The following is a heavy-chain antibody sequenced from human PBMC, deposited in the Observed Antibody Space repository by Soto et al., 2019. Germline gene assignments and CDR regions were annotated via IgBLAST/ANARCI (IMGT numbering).Heavy chain of an antibody. J-gene: IGHJ6*02. CDR3: AKSKGGTANGMDV. Sequence: EVQLVESGGGLVQPGRSLRLSCAASGFSFDEYGMHWVRQAPGKGLEWVSGISWNSGTIGYADSVKGRFSISRDNAKKSLYLQMNSLRAEDRALYYCAKSKGGTANGMDVWGRGTTVIVCS. D-gene: IGHD2-21*02. CDR2: ISWNSGTI. V-gene: IGHV3-9*01. CDR1: GFSFDEYG.